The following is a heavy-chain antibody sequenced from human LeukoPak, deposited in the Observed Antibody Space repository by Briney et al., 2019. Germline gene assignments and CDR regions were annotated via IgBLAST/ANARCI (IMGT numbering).Heavy chain of an antibody. D-gene: IGHD3-3*01. CDR1: GFTFSSYE. CDR3: ARGGYYGSGRYYFDS. Sequence: PGGSLRLSCAASGFTFSSYEMNWVRQAPGKGLEWVSYISSSGSTIYYADSVKGRFTISRDNAKNTLHLQMNSLRAEDTAVYYCARGGYYGSGRYYFDSWGQGTLVTVSS. V-gene: IGHV3-48*03. J-gene: IGHJ4*02. CDR2: ISSSGSTI.